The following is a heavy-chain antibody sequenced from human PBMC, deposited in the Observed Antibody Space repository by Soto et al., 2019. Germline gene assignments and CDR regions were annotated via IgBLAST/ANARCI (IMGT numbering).Heavy chain of an antibody. Sequence: GGSLRLSCAASGFTFSNAWMSWVRQAPGKGLEWVGRIKSKTDGGTTDYAAPVKGRFTSSRDDSKNTLYLQMNSVKTEDTAVYYGAATIFGGVSISDDWGRGALVTVSS. CDR2: IKSKTDGGTT. V-gene: IGHV3-15*01. D-gene: IGHD3-3*01. CDR3: AATIFGGVSISDD. CDR1: GFTFSNAW. J-gene: IGHJ4*02.